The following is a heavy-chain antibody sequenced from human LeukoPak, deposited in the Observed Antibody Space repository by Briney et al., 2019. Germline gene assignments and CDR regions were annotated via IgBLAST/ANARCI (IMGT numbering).Heavy chain of an antibody. D-gene: IGHD2-21*01. CDR3: ARDYCGGYCYYFEYFEY. J-gene: IGHJ4*02. CDR1: GGTFSSYT. Sequence: VKVSCKASGGTFSSYTISWVRQAPGQGLEWMGRIIPILGIANCAQKFQGRVTITADKSTRTAYMESRSLRTEGTGVYYWARDYCGGYCYYFEYFEYWGQGTLVTVSS. V-gene: IGHV1-69*02. CDR2: IIPILGIA.